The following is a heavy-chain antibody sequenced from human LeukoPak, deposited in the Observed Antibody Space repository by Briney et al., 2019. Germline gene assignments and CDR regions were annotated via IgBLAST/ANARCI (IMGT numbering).Heavy chain of an antibody. CDR3: AKDQYSRPYYGMVV. CDR2: ISYDGSNK. Sequence: PGGSLRLSCAASGFTFSSYGMHWVRQAPGKGLECVAVISYDGSNKYYADSVKGRFTISRDNSKNTLYLQMNSLRAEDTAVYYCAKDQYSRPYYGMVVWGQGTTVTVSS. D-gene: IGHD2-15*01. J-gene: IGHJ6*02. V-gene: IGHV3-30*18. CDR1: GFTFSSYG.